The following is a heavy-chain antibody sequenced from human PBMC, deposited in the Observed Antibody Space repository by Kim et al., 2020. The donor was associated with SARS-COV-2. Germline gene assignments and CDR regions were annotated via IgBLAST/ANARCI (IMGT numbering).Heavy chain of an antibody. CDR2: ISWNSGSI. V-gene: IGHV3-9*01. D-gene: IGHD3-10*01. CDR3: AKVKYGEKYYMDV. Sequence: GGSLRLSCAASGFTFDDYAMHWVRQAPGKGLEWVSGISWNSGSIGYADSVKGRFTISRDNAKNSLYLQMNSLRAEDTALYYCAKVKYGEKYYMDVWGKGTTVTVSS. CDR1: GFTFDDYA. J-gene: IGHJ6*03.